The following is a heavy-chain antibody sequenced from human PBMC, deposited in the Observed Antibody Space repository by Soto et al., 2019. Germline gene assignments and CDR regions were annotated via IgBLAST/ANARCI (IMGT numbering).Heavy chain of an antibody. J-gene: IGHJ4*02. Sequence: PSQTLSLTCAISGDSVSSNSAAWNWIRQSPSRGLEWLGRTYYRSKWYNDYAVSVKSRITINPDTSKNQFSLQLNSVTPEDTAVYYCASGYCSSTSCYYVGYFDYWGQGTLVTVSS. CDR1: GDSVSSNSAA. V-gene: IGHV6-1*01. D-gene: IGHD2-2*01. CDR2: TYYRSKWYN. CDR3: ASGYCSSTSCYYVGYFDY.